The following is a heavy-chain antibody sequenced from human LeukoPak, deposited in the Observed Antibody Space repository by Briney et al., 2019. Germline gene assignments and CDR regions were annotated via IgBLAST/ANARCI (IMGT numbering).Heavy chain of an antibody. D-gene: IGHD6-13*01. CDR3: TTFSGIAAAEPYYYYYYYMDV. V-gene: IGHV3-15*01. J-gene: IGHJ6*03. CDR2: IKSKTDGGTT. CDR1: GFTFSNAW. Sequence: LGGSLRLSCAASGFTFSNAWMSWVRQAPGKGLEWVGRIKSKTDGGTTDYAAPVKGRFTISRDDSKNTLYLQMNSLKTEDTAVYYCTTFSGIAAAEPYYYYYYYMDVWGKGTTVTISS.